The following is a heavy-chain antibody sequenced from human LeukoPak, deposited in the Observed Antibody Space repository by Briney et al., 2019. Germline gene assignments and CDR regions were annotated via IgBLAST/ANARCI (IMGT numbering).Heavy chain of an antibody. Sequence: SETLSLTCTVSGGSISSGGYYWSWIRQHPGKGLEWIGYIYYSGSTYYNPSLKSRVTISVDTSKNQFSLKLGSVTAADTAVYYCARAGVLRYFDWLYTYFDYWGQGTLVTVSS. J-gene: IGHJ4*02. CDR2: IYYSGST. CDR3: ARAGVLRYFDWLYTYFDY. CDR1: GGSISSGGYY. V-gene: IGHV4-31*03. D-gene: IGHD3-9*01.